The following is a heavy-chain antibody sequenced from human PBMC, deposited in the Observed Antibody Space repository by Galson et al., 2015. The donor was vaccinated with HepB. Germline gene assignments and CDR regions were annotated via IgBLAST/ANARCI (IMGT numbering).Heavy chain of an antibody. J-gene: IGHJ4*02. V-gene: IGHV3-23*01. Sequence: SLRLSCAASGFTFNNYAMIWVRQAPGKGPEWVSVISGAGSITFYADSVEGRFTISRDNSKNTLYLQMSSLRAEDTAVYYCAKVAIPVAGKEVNKYYFDYWGQGTLVTVSS. CDR1: GFTFNNYA. CDR3: AKVAIPVAGKEVNKYYFDY. D-gene: IGHD6-19*01. CDR2: ISGAGSIT.